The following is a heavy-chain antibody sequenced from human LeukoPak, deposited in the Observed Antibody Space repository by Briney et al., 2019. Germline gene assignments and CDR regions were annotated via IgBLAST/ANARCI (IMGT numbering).Heavy chain of an antibody. J-gene: IGHJ3*02. CDR3: ARDEWGDAFDI. CDR2: ISSSSSYI. Sequence: GGSLRLSCAASRFTFSSYRMNWIRQAPGKGLELVSSISSSSSYIHSADSVRGRFTISSHNAKNSLFLQMNSLRAEDTAVYYCARDEWGDAFDIWGQGTMVTVFS. V-gene: IGHV3-21*01. D-gene: IGHD1-26*01. CDR1: RFTFSSYR.